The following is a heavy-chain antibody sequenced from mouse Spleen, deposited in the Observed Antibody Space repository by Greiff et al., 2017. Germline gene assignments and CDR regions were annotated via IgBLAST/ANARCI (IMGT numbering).Heavy chain of an antibody. V-gene: IGHV1-14*01. CDR2: INPYNDGT. CDR3: ARNVPYAMDY. J-gene: IGHJ4*01. CDR1: GYTFTSYV. Sequence: VQLQQSGPELVKPGASVKMSCKASGYTFTSYVMHWVQQKPGQGLEWIGYINPYNDGTTYNEKFKGKATLTSDKSSSTAYIELSSLTSEDSAVYYCARNVPYAMDYWGQGTSVTGSS.